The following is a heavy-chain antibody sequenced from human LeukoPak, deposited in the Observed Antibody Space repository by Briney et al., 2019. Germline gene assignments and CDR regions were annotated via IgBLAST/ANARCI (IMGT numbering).Heavy chain of an antibody. D-gene: IGHD2-21*02. CDR1: GFTFSSYG. Sequence: GGSLRLSCAASGFTFSSYGMHWVRQAPGKGLEWVAVIWYDGSNKYYADSVKGRFTISRDNSKNTLYLQMNSLRAEDTAVYYCAREGWTYCGGDCHSDDAFDIWGQGTMVTVSS. CDR2: IWYDGSNK. CDR3: AREGWTYCGGDCHSDDAFDI. V-gene: IGHV3-33*01. J-gene: IGHJ3*02.